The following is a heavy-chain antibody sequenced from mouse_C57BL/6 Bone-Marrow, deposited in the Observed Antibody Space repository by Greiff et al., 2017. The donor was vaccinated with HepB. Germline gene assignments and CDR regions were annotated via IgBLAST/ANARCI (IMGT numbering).Heavy chain of an antibody. D-gene: IGHD2-3*01. CDR3: ARDLGDGYFDY. V-gene: IGHV5-4*01. CDR1: GFTFSSYA. J-gene: IGHJ2*01. Sequence: EVKLVESGGGLVKPGGSLKLSCAASGFTFSSYAMSWVRQTPEKRLEWVATISDGGSYTYYPDNVKGRFTISRDNAKNNLYLQMSHLKSEDTAMYYCARDLGDGYFDYWGQGTTHTVSS. CDR2: ISDGGSYT.